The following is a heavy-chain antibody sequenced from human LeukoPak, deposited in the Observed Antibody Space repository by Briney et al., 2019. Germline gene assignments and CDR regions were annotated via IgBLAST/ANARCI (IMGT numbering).Heavy chain of an antibody. J-gene: IGHJ3*02. V-gene: IGHV3-33*01. CDR2: IGYDGDRN. CDR1: GFTFSNYG. CDR3: ASLPLQWLLRKTDPFDI. D-gene: IGHD6-19*01. Sequence: WGSLKLSCAASGFTFSNYGMHWVRQAPGKGLEWVAVIGYDGDRNNYADSVKGRFTISRDNSKNTLFLQMNSLRAEDAALYYCASLPLQWLLRKTDPFDIWRQGAMVTVSS.